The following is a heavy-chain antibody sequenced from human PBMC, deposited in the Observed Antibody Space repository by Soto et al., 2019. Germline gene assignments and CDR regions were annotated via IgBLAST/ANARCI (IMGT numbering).Heavy chain of an antibody. CDR1: GFTFSSYG. CDR2: ISYDGSNK. J-gene: IGHJ4*02. V-gene: IGHV3-30*18. D-gene: IGHD3-10*01. Sequence: QVQLVESGGGVVQPGRSLRLSCAASGFTFSSYGMHWVRQAPGKGLEWVAVISYDGSNKYYADSVKGRFTISRDNSKNTLYLQMNSLRAEDTAVYYCAKGDVLLWFREFDYWGQGTLVTVSS. CDR3: AKGDVLLWFREFDY.